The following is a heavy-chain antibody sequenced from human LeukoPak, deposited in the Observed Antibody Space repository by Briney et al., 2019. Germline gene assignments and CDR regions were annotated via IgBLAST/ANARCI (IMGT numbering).Heavy chain of an antibody. V-gene: IGHV4-61*02. J-gene: IGHJ4*02. D-gene: IGHD3-22*01. Sequence: ASQTLSLTCTVAGGSISSGRYYWSWIRQTAGKGLEWIGRVSTSGSTNYNPSLKSRVTISVDTSKNQFSLKLSSVTAADTAVYYCARGKYHYDSRPVAGWYFDYWGQGTLVTVSS. CDR3: ARGKYHYDSRPVAGWYFDY. CDR1: GGSISSGRYY. CDR2: VSTSGST.